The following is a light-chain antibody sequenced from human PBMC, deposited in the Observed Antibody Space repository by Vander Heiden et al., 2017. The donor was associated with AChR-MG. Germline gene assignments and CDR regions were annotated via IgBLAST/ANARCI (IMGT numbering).Light chain of an antibody. J-gene: IGKJ3*01. CDR3: QKDNSAPQT. CDR2: AAS. V-gene: IGKV1-27*01. Sequence: DIQMTQSPSSLSASVGDRVTITCQASQGISNYLAWYQQKPGKVPKLLIYAASTLQSGVPSRFSGSGSGTDFTLTISSLQPEDVATYYCQKDNSAPQTFGHGTKVDIK. CDR1: QGISNY.